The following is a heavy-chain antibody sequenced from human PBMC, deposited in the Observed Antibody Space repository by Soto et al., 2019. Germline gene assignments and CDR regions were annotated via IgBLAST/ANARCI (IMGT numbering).Heavy chain of an antibody. V-gene: IGHV1-18*04. CDR1: GYTFTSYG. J-gene: IGHJ6*02. Sequence: ASVKVSCKASGYTFTSYGISWVRQAPGQGLEWMGWISAYNGNTNYAQKLQGRVTMTTDTSTGTAYMELRSLRSDDTAVYYCERGGSYYDFWSGIPYYYYGMDVWGQGTTVTVSS. CDR2: ISAYNGNT. CDR3: ERGGSYYDFWSGIPYYYYGMDV. D-gene: IGHD3-3*01.